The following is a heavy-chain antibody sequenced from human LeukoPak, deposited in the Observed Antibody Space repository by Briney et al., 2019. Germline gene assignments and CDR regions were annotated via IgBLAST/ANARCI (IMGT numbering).Heavy chain of an antibody. CDR2: IYHSGDT. J-gene: IGHJ5*02. CDR3: ARGRRIAARYYNWFDP. Sequence: SETLSLTCTVSGYFIRDSFYWGWIRQPPGKGLEWIGSIYHSGDTYYNPSLKSRITISVDTSKNQFSLKLSSVTAADTAVYYCARGRRIAARYYNWFDPWGQGTPVTVSS. CDR1: GYFIRDSFY. V-gene: IGHV4-38-2*02. D-gene: IGHD6-6*01.